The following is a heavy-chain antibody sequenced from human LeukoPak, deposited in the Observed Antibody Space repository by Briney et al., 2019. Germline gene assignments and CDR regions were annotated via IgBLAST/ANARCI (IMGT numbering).Heavy chain of an antibody. Sequence: SETLSLTCTVSGGSISSSNYYWSWIRQPPGKGLEWIGYIYYSGSTYYNPSLKSRVTISVDTSKNQFSLKLSSVTAADTAVYYCASGTYYYGSGSYYLDYWGQGTLVTVSS. CDR1: GGSISSSNYY. J-gene: IGHJ4*02. CDR2: IYYSGST. CDR3: ASGTYYYGSGSYYLDY. V-gene: IGHV4-30-4*01. D-gene: IGHD3-10*01.